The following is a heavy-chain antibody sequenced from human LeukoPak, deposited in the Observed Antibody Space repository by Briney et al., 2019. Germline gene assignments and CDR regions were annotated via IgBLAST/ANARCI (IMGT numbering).Heavy chain of an antibody. V-gene: IGHV3-23*01. CDR3: TKGRGSCWYLHFDY. CDR2: ISGSGGTT. CDR1: GFTFSSYA. Sequence: GGSLRLSCAASGFTFSSYAMSWVRQAPGKGLEWVSGISGSGGTTYYADSVQGRFTLSRDNSKNTLSLQMSSLRAEDTAVYYCTKGRGSCWYLHFDYWGQGTLVTVSS. D-gene: IGHD6-13*01. J-gene: IGHJ4*02.